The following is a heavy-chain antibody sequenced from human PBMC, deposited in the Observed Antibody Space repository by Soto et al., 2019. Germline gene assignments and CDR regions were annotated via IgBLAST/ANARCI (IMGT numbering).Heavy chain of an antibody. J-gene: IGHJ6*04. CDR2: ISSNGGST. CDR1: GFTFSSYA. CDR3: ARGKHDIVVVPAGNLMDV. D-gene: IGHD2-2*01. V-gene: IGHV3-64*01. Sequence: EVQLVESGGGLVQPGGSLRLSCAASGFTFSSYAMHWVRQAPGKGLEYVSAISSNGGSTYYANSVKGRFTISRDNSKNTLYLQMGSLRAEDMAVYYCARGKHDIVVVPAGNLMDVWGKGTTVTVSS.